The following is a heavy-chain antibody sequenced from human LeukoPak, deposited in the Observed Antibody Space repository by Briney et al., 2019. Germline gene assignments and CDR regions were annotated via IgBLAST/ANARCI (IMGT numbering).Heavy chain of an antibody. D-gene: IGHD2-2*01. CDR3: ARAQEIVVVPAAPFYYYYGMDV. Sequence: GGSLRLSCAASGFTLCSDAMHWVRQAPGKRLEWVAVISYDGSNKYYADSVKVRFPISRDNSKNTLYLQMNSLRAEDTAVYYCARAQEIVVVPAAPFYYYYGMDVWGQGTTVSVSS. J-gene: IGHJ6*02. V-gene: IGHV3-30*04. CDR2: ISYDGSNK. CDR1: GFTLCSDA.